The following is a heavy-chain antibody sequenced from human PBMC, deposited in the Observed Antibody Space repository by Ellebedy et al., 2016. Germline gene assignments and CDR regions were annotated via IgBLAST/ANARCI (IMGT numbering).Heavy chain of an antibody. J-gene: IGHJ3*02. CDR3: ARGQHRTGHQEDALDI. CDR2: ISTYSGDT. Sequence: ASVKVSCKSSGTIFTSYGITWVRQVPGQGLEWMGRISTYSGDTDYAQNLQGRVTMSADTAASTAYMELRDLRSDDTAIYFCARGQHRTGHQEDALDIWGQGTMVTVSP. D-gene: IGHD3/OR15-3a*01. CDR1: GTIFTSYG. V-gene: IGHV1-18*01.